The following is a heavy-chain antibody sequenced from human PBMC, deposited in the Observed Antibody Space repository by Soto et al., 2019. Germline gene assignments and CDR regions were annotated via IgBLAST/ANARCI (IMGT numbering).Heavy chain of an antibody. J-gene: IGHJ6*01. CDR1: RFTLSRYA. CDR2: ISGIVGST. CDR3: ARDLRNYGMDG. Sequence: PGGSLTLSCAVSRFTLSRYASFWFLQAPGKGLEWVSSISGIVGSTYYADSVKGRFTISRDNSKNTLYLQMNSLRAEVTAVYYCARDLRNYGMDGWGQGTTVNVSP. V-gene: IGHV3-23*01.